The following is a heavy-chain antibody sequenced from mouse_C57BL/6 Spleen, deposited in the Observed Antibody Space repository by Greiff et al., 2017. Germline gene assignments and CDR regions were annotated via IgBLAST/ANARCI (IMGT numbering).Heavy chain of an antibody. Sequence: EVKLVESEGGLVQPGSSMKISCTASGFTFSDYYMAWVRQVPEKGLEWVANINYDGSSTYYLDSLKSRFIISRDNAENILYLQMSSLKSEDTATYYCARDMGYGNYWYFDVWGTGTTVTVSS. CDR2: INYDGSST. D-gene: IGHD2-10*02. J-gene: IGHJ1*03. V-gene: IGHV5-16*01. CDR1: GFTFSDYY. CDR3: ARDMGYGNYWYFDV.